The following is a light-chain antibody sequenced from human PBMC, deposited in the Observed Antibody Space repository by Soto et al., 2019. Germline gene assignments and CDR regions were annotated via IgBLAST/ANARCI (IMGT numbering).Light chain of an antibody. Sequence: ESVLRQSPGTVSLSQGERATGCFSVRQNIASYLAWYQQKPGQAPRLLIYDASNRATGIPARFSGSGFGTDFTLTISRLDPDDFAVYYCQPRTTWLTFGGGTKVDI. V-gene: IGKV3-11*01. CDR2: DAS. CDR1: QNIASY. CDR3: QPRTTWLT. J-gene: IGKJ4*01.